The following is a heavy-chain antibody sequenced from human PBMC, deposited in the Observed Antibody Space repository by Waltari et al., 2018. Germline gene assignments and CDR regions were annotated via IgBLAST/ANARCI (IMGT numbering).Heavy chain of an antibody. Sequence: QVQLQESGPGLVKPSQTLSLTCTVSGGSISSGSSYWSWSRQPAGKGLEWIGYIYTSGSTNDNPSLKIRVTISVDTSKNQFSLKLSSVTAADTAVYDCARAAYSSGCYPWGQGTLVTVSS. D-gene: IGHD6-19*01. CDR3: ARAAYSSGCYP. CDR1: GGSISSGSSY. CDR2: IYTSGST. V-gene: IGHV4-61*09. J-gene: IGHJ5*02.